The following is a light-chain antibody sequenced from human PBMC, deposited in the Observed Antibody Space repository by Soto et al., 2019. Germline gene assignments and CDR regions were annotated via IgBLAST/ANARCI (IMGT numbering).Light chain of an antibody. CDR1: QSISSW. Sequence: DIQMTQSPSTLSASVGDRVTITCRASQSISSWLAWYQQKPGKAPKLLIYKAYSLESGVQSRFSGSGSGTEFTLTIRSLQPEDVATYYCKKYNSAPLTFGGGTKVDI. J-gene: IGKJ4*01. V-gene: IGKV1-5*03. CDR2: KAY. CDR3: KKYNSAPLT.